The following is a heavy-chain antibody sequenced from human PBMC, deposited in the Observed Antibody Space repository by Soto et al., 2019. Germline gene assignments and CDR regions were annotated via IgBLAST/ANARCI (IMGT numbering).Heavy chain of an antibody. CDR1: GYTFTGYY. Sequence: ASVKVSCKTSGYTFTGYYIHWVRQAPGQGLEWMGWISPDSGGTNYAQKFQGRVTMTRDTSISTAYMELSWLKSDDTAVYYCERDSATGYDYHSYASWGQGTLVTVSS. CDR2: ISPDSGGT. J-gene: IGHJ4*02. V-gene: IGHV1-2*02. CDR3: ERDSATGYDYHSYAS. D-gene: IGHD5-12*01.